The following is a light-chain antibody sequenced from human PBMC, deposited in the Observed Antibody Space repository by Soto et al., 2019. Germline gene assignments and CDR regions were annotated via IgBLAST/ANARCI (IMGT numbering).Light chain of an antibody. CDR1: QSVSSN. Sequence: EIVMTQSPATLAVSPGERAALSCRASQSVSSNFAWYQQKPGQAPRLLIYGASSRATGTPRRFSGSGSGTEFTLTISSLQSEDFAVYYCQQYNNWPYTFGLGTKLEMK. V-gene: IGKV3-15*01. CDR2: GAS. J-gene: IGKJ2*01. CDR3: QQYNNWPYT.